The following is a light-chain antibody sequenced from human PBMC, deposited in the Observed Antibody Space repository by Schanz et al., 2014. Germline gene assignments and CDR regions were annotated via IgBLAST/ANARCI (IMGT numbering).Light chain of an antibody. V-gene: IGLV2-14*03. J-gene: IGLJ3*02. CDR3: SSYTTSSTQV. CDR1: SSDVGAYSY. Sequence: QSVLTQPASVSGSPGQSITISCTGTSSDVGAYSYVSWYQQHPGKVPKLIVFDVSDRPSGVSNRFSGSKSGNTASLTISGLQAEDEADYYCSSYTTSSTQVFGGGTKLTVL. CDR2: DVS.